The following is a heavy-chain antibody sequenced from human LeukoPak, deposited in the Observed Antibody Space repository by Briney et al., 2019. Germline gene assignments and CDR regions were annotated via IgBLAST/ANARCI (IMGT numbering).Heavy chain of an antibody. D-gene: IGHD3-22*01. J-gene: IGHJ4*02. Sequence: PSETLSLTCTVSGGSISSSSYYWGWIRQPPGKGLEWIGSIYYSGSTYYNPSLKSRVTIPVDTSKNQFSLKLSSVTAADTAVYYCARQTFPNDSSGYYLDYWGQGTLVTVSS. CDR1: GGSISSSSYY. CDR3: ARQTFPNDSSGYYLDY. CDR2: IYYSGST. V-gene: IGHV4-39*01.